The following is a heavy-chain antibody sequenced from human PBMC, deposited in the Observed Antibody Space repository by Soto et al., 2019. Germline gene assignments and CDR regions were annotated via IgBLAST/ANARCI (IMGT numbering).Heavy chain of an antibody. D-gene: IGHD3-10*01. Sequence: SETLSLTCTVSGGSISSYYWSWIRQPPGKGLEWIGYIYYSGSTNYNPSLKSRVTISVDTSKNQFSLKLSSVTAADTAVYYCARHRWGGESDYYYYYMDVWGKGTTVTVSS. CDR1: GGSISSYY. V-gene: IGHV4-59*08. CDR3: ARHRWGGESDYYYYYMDV. CDR2: IYYSGST. J-gene: IGHJ6*03.